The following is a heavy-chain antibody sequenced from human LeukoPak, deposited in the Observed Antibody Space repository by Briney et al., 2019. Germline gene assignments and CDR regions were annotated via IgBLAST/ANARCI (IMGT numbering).Heavy chain of an antibody. D-gene: IGHD3-3*01. V-gene: IGHV1-2*06. CDR2: INPNSGGT. J-gene: IGHJ3*02. CDR1: GYTFTGYY. CDR3: ARPYDFWSGSYDAFDI. Sequence: ASVKVSCKASGYTFTGYYMRWVRQAPGQGLEWMGRINPNSGGTNYAQKFQGRVTMTRDTSISTAYMELSRLRSDDTAVYYCARPYDFWSGSYDAFDIWGQGTMVTVSS.